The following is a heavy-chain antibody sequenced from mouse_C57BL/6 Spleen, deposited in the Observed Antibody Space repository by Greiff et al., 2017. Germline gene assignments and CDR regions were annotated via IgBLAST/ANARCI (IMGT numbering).Heavy chain of an antibody. CDR1: GFTFSDYY. CDR2: INYDGSST. V-gene: IGHV5-16*01. D-gene: IGHD4-1*01. J-gene: IGHJ2*01. CDR3: ARDLETGLFDY. Sequence: EVQRVESEGGLVQPGSSMKLSCTASGFTFSDYYMAWVRQVPEKGLEWVANINYDGSSTYYLDSLKSRFIISRDNAKNILYLQMSSLKSEDTATYYCARDLETGLFDYWGQGTTLTVSS.